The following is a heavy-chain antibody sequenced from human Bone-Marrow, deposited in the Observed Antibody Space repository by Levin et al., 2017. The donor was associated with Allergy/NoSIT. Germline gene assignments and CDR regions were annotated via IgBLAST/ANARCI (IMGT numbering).Heavy chain of an antibody. CDR1: GFTFSSYG. Sequence: GESLKISCAASGFTFSSYGMHWVRQAPGKGLEWVAVISYDGSNKYYADSVKGRFTISRDNSKNTLYLQMNSLRAEDTAVYYCAKDGREDITMVRGASSYYYYMDVWGKGTTVTVSS. V-gene: IGHV3-30*18. D-gene: IGHD3-10*01. J-gene: IGHJ6*03. CDR2: ISYDGSNK. CDR3: AKDGREDITMVRGASSYYYYMDV.